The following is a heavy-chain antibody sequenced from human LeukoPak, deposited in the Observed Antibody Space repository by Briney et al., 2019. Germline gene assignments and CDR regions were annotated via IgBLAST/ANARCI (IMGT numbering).Heavy chain of an antibody. CDR2: MNPNSGNT. Sequence: ASVKVSCKASGYTFTSYDINWVRQATGQGHEWMGWMNPNSGNTGYAQKFQGRVTMTRNTSISTAYMELSSLRSEDTAVYYCARLKAPYCSGGSCYSPWFDPWGQGTLVTVSS. CDR1: GYTFTSYD. D-gene: IGHD2-15*01. J-gene: IGHJ5*02. V-gene: IGHV1-8*01. CDR3: ARLKAPYCSGGSCYSPWFDP.